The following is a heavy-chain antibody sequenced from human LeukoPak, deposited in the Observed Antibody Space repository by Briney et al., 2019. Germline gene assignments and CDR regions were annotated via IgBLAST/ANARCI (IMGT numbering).Heavy chain of an antibody. Sequence: GGSLRLSCGVSGFTFNSYSMNWVRQAPGKGLEWVASIIGSGSEMFYADSLKGRFTISRDNSENSLYLQMNSLRVEDTAVYYCAKVQSDIVGAMFFAFDVWGQGTMASVSS. J-gene: IGHJ3*01. CDR1: GFTFNSYS. V-gene: IGHV3-21*06. CDR3: AKVQSDIVGAMFFAFDV. CDR2: IIGSGSEM. D-gene: IGHD1-26*01.